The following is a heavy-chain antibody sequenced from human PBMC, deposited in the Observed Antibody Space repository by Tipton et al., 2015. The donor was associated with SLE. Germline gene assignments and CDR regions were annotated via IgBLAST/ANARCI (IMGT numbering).Heavy chain of an antibody. CDR2: IYPGDSQT. CDR3: ARFSGPTFPQAWFDP. J-gene: IGHJ5*02. D-gene: IGHD3-10*01. CDR1: GYSFYGYW. Sequence: VQLVQSGAEVKKPGEPLKISCKGSGYSFYGYWIGWVRQMPGKGLEWMGIIYPGDSQTRYSPSFEGQVTMSADLSISTAYIQWSSLKASDSAFYYCARFSGPTFPQAWFDPWGQGTLVTVSP. V-gene: IGHV5-51*03.